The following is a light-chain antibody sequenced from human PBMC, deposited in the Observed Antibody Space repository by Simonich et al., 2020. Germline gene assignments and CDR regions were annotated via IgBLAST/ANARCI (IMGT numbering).Light chain of an antibody. CDR2: KVS. Sequence: DVVMTQSPLSLPVTLGQPASISCRSSKSLVHSDGNTNLNWFQQKTGQSPRSLIYKVSNRDSGVPDRFSGSGSGTDFTLKISRVEAEDVGVYYCMQALQTLRTFGQGTKVEIK. J-gene: IGKJ1*01. V-gene: IGKV2-30*02. CDR1: KSLVHSDGNTN. CDR3: MQALQTLRT.